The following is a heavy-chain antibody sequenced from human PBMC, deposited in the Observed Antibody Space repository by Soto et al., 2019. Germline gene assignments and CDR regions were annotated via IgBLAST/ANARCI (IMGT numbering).Heavy chain of an antibody. CDR2: ISSSGSTI. CDR1: GFSFRRYE. Sequence: LILSCAASGFSFRRYEMNWFREAPGKGLEWVSYISSSGSTIYYADSVKGRFTISRDNAKNSLYLQMNSLRAEDTAVYYCATLPDSGGAFDIWGQGTMVTVSS. D-gene: IGHD4-17*01. J-gene: IGHJ3*02. V-gene: IGHV3-48*03. CDR3: ATLPDSGGAFDI.